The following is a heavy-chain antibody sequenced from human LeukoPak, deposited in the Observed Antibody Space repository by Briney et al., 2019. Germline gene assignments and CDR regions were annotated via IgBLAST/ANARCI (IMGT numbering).Heavy chain of an antibody. D-gene: IGHD5-18*01. Sequence: ASVKVSCKASGYLFTYNYIHWVRQAPGQGFEWMGIINPSGGSTTYAQKFQGRVTMTSDTSTKTVYVELSSLRSEDTAVYFCARDRMDTAMGPYLDNWGQGTLVTASS. V-gene: IGHV1-46*01. CDR3: ARDRMDTAMGPYLDN. CDR1: GYLFTYNY. J-gene: IGHJ4*02. CDR2: INPSGGST.